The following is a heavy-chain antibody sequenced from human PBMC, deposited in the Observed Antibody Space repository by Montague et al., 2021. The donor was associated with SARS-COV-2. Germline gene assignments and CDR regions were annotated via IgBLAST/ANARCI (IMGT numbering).Heavy chain of an antibody. Sequence: SLRLSCAASGSTFDDYGMSWVRQGPGKGLEWVAGITRNGDSTDFAGSVKGRFTISRDNAKNSLYLQMNSLRAEDTALYYCVRGCQNGTFDVWGQGTLVSVSS. V-gene: IGHV3-20*04. J-gene: IGHJ4*02. CDR3: VRGCQNGTFDV. CDR1: GSTFDDYG. CDR2: ITRNGDST. D-gene: IGHD2-8*01.